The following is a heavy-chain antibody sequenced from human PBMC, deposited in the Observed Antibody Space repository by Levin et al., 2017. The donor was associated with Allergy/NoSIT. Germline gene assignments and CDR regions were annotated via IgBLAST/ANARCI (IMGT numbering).Heavy chain of an antibody. V-gene: IGHV3-11*01. CDR1: GFTFSDSY. Sequence: LSLTCAAAGFTFSDSYMSWIRQAPGKGLEWVSFISSGGTTIYYADSVKGRFTMSRDNGKNSLSLEMKSLRAEDTAVYYCAREVWLGTFDYWSQGTLVTVSS. CDR2: ISSGGTTI. D-gene: IGHD6-19*01. CDR3: AREVWLGTFDY. J-gene: IGHJ4*02.